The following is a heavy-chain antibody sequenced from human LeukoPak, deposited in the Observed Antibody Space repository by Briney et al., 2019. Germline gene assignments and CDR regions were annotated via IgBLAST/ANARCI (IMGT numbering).Heavy chain of an antibody. D-gene: IGHD1-14*01. CDR2: IHRSGSP. J-gene: IGHJ4*02. CDR1: LDSTTSNF. V-gene: IGHV4-4*02. CDR3: AREILGGFNPGAY. Sequence: SETLSLTCTVSLDSTTSNFWSWVRQTPGKGLEWIGEIHRSGSPNYNPSLQSRVTISIDRSRNQIALELSSVTAADTAVYYCAREILGGFNPGAYWGQGTLVTVSS.